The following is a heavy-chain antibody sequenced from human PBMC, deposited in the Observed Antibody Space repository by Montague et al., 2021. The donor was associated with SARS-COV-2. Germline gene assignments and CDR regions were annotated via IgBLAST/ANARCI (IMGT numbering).Heavy chain of an antibody. V-gene: IGHV4-59*01. Sequence: SETLSLTCTVSGDSINNYYWSWIRQSPGKGLEYIGYIYYSGGANXYPSRGTNYNPSFESRVAIPLDTSKNQFSLNLSSVTTADTAVYYCARGSGYSGYALAYWGQGTLVTVSS. D-gene: IGHD5-12*01. CDR3: ARGSGYSGYALAY. CDR2: IYYSGGANXYPSRGT. J-gene: IGHJ4*02. CDR1: GDSINNYY.